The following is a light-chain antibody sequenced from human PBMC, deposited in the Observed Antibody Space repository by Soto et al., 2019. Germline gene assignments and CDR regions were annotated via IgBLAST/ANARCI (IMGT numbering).Light chain of an antibody. CDR2: AAS. CDR1: QSISYY. Sequence: DIQMTQSPSSLSASVGDRVTITCRASQSISYYLSWYQQKPGKAPNLLISAASSLQSGVPSRFRGSGSGTHFALTISSLQPEDFATYYCHQSYSTLRSFGQGTRLEIK. CDR3: HQSYSTLRS. J-gene: IGKJ5*01. V-gene: IGKV1-39*01.